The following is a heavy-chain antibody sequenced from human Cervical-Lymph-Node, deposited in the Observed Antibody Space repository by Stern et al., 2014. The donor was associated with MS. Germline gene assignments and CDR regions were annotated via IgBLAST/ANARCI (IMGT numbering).Heavy chain of an antibody. V-gene: IGHV3-48*01. CDR3: TRAESDY. Sequence: VQLVESGGGLVQPGGSLRLSCAASGFTFSIYSMNWVRQAPGKGLEWVSYISSSSSKIHYTDSVKGRVTISTDNAANSVYLQMNSLRAEDAAVYYCTRAESDYWGQGTLVIVSS. D-gene: IGHD1-14*01. CDR2: ISSSSSKI. J-gene: IGHJ4*02. CDR1: GFTFSIYS.